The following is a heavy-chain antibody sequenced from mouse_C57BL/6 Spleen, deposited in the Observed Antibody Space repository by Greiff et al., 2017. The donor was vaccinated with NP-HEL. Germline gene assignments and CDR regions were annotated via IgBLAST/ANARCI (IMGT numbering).Heavy chain of an antibody. J-gene: IGHJ1*03. V-gene: IGHV1-82*01. CDR2: IYPGDGDT. CDR3: ARSKGHYYGSSYDWYFDV. CDR1: GYAFSSSW. Sequence: VQLQQSGPELVKPGASVKISCKASGYAFSSSWMNWVKQRPGKGLEWIGRIYPGDGDTNYNGKFKGKATLTADKSSSTAYMQLSSLTSEDSAVYCCARSKGHYYGSSYDWYFDVWGTGTTVTVSS. D-gene: IGHD1-1*01.